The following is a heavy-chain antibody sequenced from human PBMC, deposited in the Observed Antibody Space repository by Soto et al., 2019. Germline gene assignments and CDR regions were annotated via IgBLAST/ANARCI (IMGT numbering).Heavy chain of an antibody. CDR3: ANLDEVGYGMAV. D-gene: IGHD2-2*01. Sequence: QVQLVESGGGVVQPGRSLRLSCAASGFTFSSYGMHWVRQAPGKGLEWVADISYEGSNKYYPDSVKGRFTISRDNSKNTLYLQMNSLRAEDTAVYYCANLDEVGYGMAVWGQGTTVTVSS. J-gene: IGHJ6*02. CDR1: GFTFSSYG. CDR2: ISYEGSNK. V-gene: IGHV3-30*18.